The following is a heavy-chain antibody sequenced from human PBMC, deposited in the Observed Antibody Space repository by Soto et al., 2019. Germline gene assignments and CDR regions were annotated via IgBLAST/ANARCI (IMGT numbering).Heavy chain of an antibody. D-gene: IGHD6-19*01. J-gene: IGHJ2*01. CDR3: ARARFSSGWLDWYFDL. CDR1: GFTFSSYA. Sequence: QVPLVESGGGVVQPGRSLRLSCAASGFTFSSYAMHWVRQAPGKGLEWVAVISYDGSNKYYADSVKGRFTISRDNSKNTLYLQMNSLRAEDTAVYYCARARFSSGWLDWYFDLWGRGTLVTVSS. CDR2: ISYDGSNK. V-gene: IGHV3-30-3*01.